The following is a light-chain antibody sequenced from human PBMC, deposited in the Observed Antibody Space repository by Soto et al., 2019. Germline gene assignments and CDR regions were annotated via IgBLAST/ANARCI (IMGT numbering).Light chain of an antibody. Sequence: DIQMTQSPSTLSASVGDRVTITCRASQSINSWLAWYQQKPGKAPKLLIYKACSLESGVPSRFSGSGSGTEFTLTISSLQPDDFVSYFCQRYHSYSLTFAGGTKVEIK. CDR3: QRYHSYSLT. CDR2: KAC. V-gene: IGKV1-5*03. CDR1: QSINSW. J-gene: IGKJ4*01.